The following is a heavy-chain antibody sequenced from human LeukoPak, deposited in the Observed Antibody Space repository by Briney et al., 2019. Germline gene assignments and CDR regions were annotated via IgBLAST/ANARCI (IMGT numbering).Heavy chain of an antibody. D-gene: IGHD5-12*01. J-gene: IGHJ3*02. CDR3: ARGYERDLVATTHDAFDI. CDR2: INPNSGGT. CDR1: GYTFTGYY. Sequence: ASVKVSCKASGYTFTGYYMHWVRQAPGQGLEWMGWINPNSGGTNYAQKFQGRVTMTRDTSISTAYMELSRLRSDDTAVYCCARGYERDLVATTHDAFDIWGQGTMVTVSS. V-gene: IGHV1-2*02.